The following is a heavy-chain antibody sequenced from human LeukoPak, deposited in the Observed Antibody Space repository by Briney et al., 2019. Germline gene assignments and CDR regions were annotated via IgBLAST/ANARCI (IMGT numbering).Heavy chain of an antibody. V-gene: IGHV4-59*08. D-gene: IGHD2-2*01. CDR3: ARLGCSSTSCYDY. CDR2: IYYSGST. Sequence: SETLSLTCTVSGGSISSYYWSWIRQPPGKGLEWIGYIYYSGSTSYNPSLKSRVTISVDTSKNQFSLKLSSVTAADTAVYYCARLGCSSTSCYDYWGQGTLVTVSS. J-gene: IGHJ4*02. CDR1: GGSISSYY.